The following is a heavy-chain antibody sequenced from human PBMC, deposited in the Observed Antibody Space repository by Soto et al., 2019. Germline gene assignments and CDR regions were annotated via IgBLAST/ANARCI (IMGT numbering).Heavy chain of an antibody. Sequence: SETLSLTCTVSGGSMSSYYWSWIRQPPGKGLEWIGYIYYTGSTNYSPSLKGRVTISVDTSKNHFSLKLISVTAADTAVYYCARLVRGVIIGDNWFDPWGQGTLVTVSS. CDR3: ARLVRGVIIGDNWFDP. D-gene: IGHD3-10*01. CDR2: IYYTGST. V-gene: IGHV4-59*08. J-gene: IGHJ5*02. CDR1: GGSMSSYY.